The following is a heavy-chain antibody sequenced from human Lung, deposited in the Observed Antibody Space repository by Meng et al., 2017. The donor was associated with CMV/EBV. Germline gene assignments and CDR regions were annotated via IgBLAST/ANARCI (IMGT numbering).Heavy chain of an antibody. J-gene: IGHJ4*02. Sequence: ELQLVEXXXXXVKPGGSMRLSCAASGFTFSAYSINWVRQASGKGPEWVASISDDSGFIYYADSVRGRFTVSRDNAKNSVYLHMSSLRAEDTAIYYCALIVKWGQGTLVTVSS. V-gene: IGHV3-21*01. D-gene: IGHD2-15*01. CDR3: ALIVK. CDR2: ISDDSGFI. CDR1: GFTFSAYS.